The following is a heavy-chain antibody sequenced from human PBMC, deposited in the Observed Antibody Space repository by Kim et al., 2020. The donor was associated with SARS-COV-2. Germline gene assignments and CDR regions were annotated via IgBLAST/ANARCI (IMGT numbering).Heavy chain of an antibody. CDR1: GFTFSSYS. J-gene: IGHJ4*02. V-gene: IGHV3-48*02. D-gene: IGHD3-10*01. CDR2: ISSSSSTI. CDR3: ARDPDPNERSYLWFGELLRAPVRDY. Sequence: GGSLRLSCAASGFTFSSYSMNWVRQAPGKGLEWVSYISSSSSTIYYADSVKGRFTISRDNAKNSLYLQMNSLRDEDTAVYYCARDPDPNERSYLWFGELLRAPVRDYWGQGTLVTVSS.